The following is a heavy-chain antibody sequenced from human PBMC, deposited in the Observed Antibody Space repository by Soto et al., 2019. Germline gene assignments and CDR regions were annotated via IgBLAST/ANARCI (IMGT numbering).Heavy chain of an antibody. Sequence: SETLSLTRTVSGGSISSGDDYWSWIRQPPGKGLEWIGYIYYSGSTYYNPSLKSRVTISVDTSKNQFSLKLSSVTAADTAVYYCARYCSGGSCYEGRSSLFDYWGQGTLVTVSS. V-gene: IGHV4-30-4*01. CDR1: GGSISSGDDY. D-gene: IGHD2-15*01. CDR3: ARYCSGGSCYEGRSSLFDY. J-gene: IGHJ4*02. CDR2: IYYSGST.